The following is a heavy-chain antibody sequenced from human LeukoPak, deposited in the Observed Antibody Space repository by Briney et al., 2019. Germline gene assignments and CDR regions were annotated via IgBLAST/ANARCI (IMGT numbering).Heavy chain of an antibody. CDR3: ARDFVEGSTIWFGELFSY. D-gene: IGHD3-10*01. J-gene: IGHJ4*02. V-gene: IGHV3-7*01. CDR1: GFTFSSYW. Sequence: GGSLRLSCAASGFTFSSYWMSWVRQAPGKGLEWVANIKQDGSEKYYVDSVKGRFTISRDNAKNSLYLQMNSLRAEDTAVYYCARDFVEGSTIWFGELFSYWGQGTLVTVSS. CDR2: IKQDGSEK.